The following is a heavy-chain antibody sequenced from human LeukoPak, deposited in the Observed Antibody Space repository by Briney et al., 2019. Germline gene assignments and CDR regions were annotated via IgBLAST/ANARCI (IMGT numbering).Heavy chain of an antibody. CDR3: ATSLSSGYSYYFDY. V-gene: IGHV1-46*01. J-gene: IGHJ4*02. CDR1: GYTFTSYY. D-gene: IGHD6-19*01. Sequence: ASVKVSCKASGYTFTSYYMHWVRQAPGQGLEWMGIINPSGGSTSYAQKFQGRVTMTEDTSTDTAYMELSSLRSEDTAVYYCATSLSSGYSYYFDYWGQGTLVTVSS. CDR2: INPSGGST.